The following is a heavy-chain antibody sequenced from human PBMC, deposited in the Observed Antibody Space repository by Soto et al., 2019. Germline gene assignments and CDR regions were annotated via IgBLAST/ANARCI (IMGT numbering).Heavy chain of an antibody. D-gene: IGHD6-13*01. CDR2: ISGYNGDT. Sequence: QVQLVQSGAEVKKPGASVKVSCKASGYIFSNYGISWVRQAPGQGPEWMGWISGYNGDTNYAQTLQGRVTMTTDTSTSTAYMELRSLRSDDTAVDYCARGGSSWSAEYYQHWGQGTLVIVSS. V-gene: IGHV1-18*01. J-gene: IGHJ1*01. CDR1: GYIFSNYG. CDR3: ARGGSSWSAEYYQH.